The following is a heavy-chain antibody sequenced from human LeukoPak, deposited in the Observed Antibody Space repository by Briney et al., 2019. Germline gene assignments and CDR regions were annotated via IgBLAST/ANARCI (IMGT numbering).Heavy chain of an antibody. CDR3: ARVALTSIAARPSFGFDC. CDR1: GGSISSYY. D-gene: IGHD6-6*01. Sequence: SETLSLTCTVSGGSISSYYWSWIRQPPGKGLEWIGYIYYSGSTNYNPSLKSRVTISVDTSKNQFSLKLSSVTAADTAVYYCARVALTSIAARPSFGFDCWGQGTLVTVSS. J-gene: IGHJ4*02. V-gene: IGHV4-59*01. CDR2: IYYSGST.